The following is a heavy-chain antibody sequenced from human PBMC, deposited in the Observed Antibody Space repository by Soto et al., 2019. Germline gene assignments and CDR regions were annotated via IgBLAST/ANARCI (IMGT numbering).Heavy chain of an antibody. CDR3: VRDGTKTLRDWFDP. Sequence: SETLSLTCTXSGASISGFYWSWIRKSAGKGLEWIGRIYATGTTDYNPSLKSRVMMSVDTSKKQFSLKLRSVTAADTAVYYCVRDGTKTLRDWFDPWGQGISVTVSS. J-gene: IGHJ5*02. D-gene: IGHD1-1*01. CDR1: GASISGFY. V-gene: IGHV4-4*07. CDR2: IYATGTT.